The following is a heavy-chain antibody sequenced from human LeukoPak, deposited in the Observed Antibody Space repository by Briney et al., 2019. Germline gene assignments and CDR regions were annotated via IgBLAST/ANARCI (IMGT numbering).Heavy chain of an antibody. CDR2: ISSSSSYI. D-gene: IGHD2-2*01. Sequence: PGGSLRLSCAASGFTFSSYSMNWVRQAPGKGLEWVSSISSSSSYIYYADSVKGRFTISRDNAKNSLYLQMNSLRAEDTAVYYCARAPSSVVPAASDWYFDLWGRGTLVTVSS. CDR3: ARAPSSVVPAASDWYFDL. V-gene: IGHV3-21*01. J-gene: IGHJ2*01. CDR1: GFTFSSYS.